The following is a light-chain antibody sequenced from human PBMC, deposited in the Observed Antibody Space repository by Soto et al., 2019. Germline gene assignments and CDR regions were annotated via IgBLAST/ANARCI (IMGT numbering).Light chain of an antibody. CDR3: SSHAGSNNPFV. Sequence: QSALTQPPSASGSPGQSVTISCTGTSSDVGGYNDVSWYQQHPGKAPKVMIYDVGKRPSGVPDRFSRSKSGNTASLTVSGLQAEDEADSYCSSHAGSNNPFVFGTGTKLTVL. CDR2: DVG. J-gene: IGLJ1*01. CDR1: SSDVGGYND. V-gene: IGLV2-8*01.